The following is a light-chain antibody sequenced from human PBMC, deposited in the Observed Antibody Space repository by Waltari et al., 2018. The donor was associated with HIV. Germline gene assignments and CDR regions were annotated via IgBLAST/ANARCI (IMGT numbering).Light chain of an antibody. J-gene: IGKJ4*01. V-gene: IGKV1D-12*01. Sequence: DIQMTQSPGPVSASVGDRVNITCRASQGISTWFAWYQQKPGKAPNLLIYAAATLHSGVPSRFSGSGSGTVFTLTISSLQPEDFATYYCQQGNSFPLTFGGGTKVEIK. CDR3: QQGNSFPLT. CDR1: QGISTW. CDR2: AAA.